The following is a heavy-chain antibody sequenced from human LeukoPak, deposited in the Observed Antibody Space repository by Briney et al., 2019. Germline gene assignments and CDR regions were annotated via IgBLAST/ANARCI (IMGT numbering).Heavy chain of an antibody. CDR3: ARHTVRDGYPY. Sequence: GESLKISCEGSGYTFTSYWIAWVRQMPGKGLEWMGIIYPGDSDTRYSPSFQGQVTISADKSISTAYLQWSSLKASDTAMYYCARHTVRDGYPYWGQGTLVTVSS. J-gene: IGHJ4*02. CDR2: IYPGDSDT. D-gene: IGHD5-24*01. CDR1: GYTFTSYW. V-gene: IGHV5-51*01.